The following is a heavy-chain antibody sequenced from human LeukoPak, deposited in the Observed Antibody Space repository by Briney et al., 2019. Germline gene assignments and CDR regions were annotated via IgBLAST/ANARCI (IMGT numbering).Heavy chain of an antibody. V-gene: IGHV3-21*01. CDR3: AREGSGSYLDY. D-gene: IGHD3-10*01. J-gene: IGHJ4*02. Sequence: GGSLRLSCAASAFTFGSYTMNWVRQAPGKGLEWVSSISSSSSYIYYADSVKGRFTISRDNAKNSLYLQMNSLRAEDTAVYYCAREGSGSYLDYWGQGTLVTVSS. CDR1: AFTFGSYT. CDR2: ISSSSSYI.